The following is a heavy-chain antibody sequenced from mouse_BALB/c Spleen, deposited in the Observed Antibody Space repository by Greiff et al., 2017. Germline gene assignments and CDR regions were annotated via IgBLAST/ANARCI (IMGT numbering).Heavy chain of an antibody. J-gene: IGHJ2*01. D-gene: IGHD1-2*01. CDR1: GYTFTSYW. CDR2: IDPENGNT. V-gene: IGHV14-1*02. Sequence: VQLKQSGAELARPGASVKLSCKASGYTFTSYWMQWVKQRPEQGLEWIGWIDPENGNTIYDPKFQGKASITADTSSNTAYLQLSSLTSEDTAVYYCATLRLLFDYWGQGTTLTVSS. CDR3: ATLRLLFDY.